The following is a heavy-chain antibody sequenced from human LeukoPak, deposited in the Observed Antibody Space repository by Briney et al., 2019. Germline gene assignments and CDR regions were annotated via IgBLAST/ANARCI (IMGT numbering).Heavy chain of an antibody. J-gene: IGHJ5*02. CDR3: ARDLVLSWFDR. Sequence: PSETLSLTCTVSGGSVSTGSYYWNWIRQPAGKGLDWIGYISYSGSTIYNPSLKSLVIISVDTSKNQFSLKLSSVTAADTAVYYCARDLVLSWFDRWGQGTLVTVCS. V-gene: IGHV4-61*01. CDR2: ISYSGST. D-gene: IGHD3-16*02. CDR1: GGSVSTGSYY.